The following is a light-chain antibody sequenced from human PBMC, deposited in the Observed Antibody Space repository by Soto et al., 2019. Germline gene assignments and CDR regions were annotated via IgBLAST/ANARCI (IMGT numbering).Light chain of an antibody. J-gene: IGLJ2*01. V-gene: IGLV4-60*02. Sequence: QLVLTKSSSASASLGSSVKLTCTLSSGHSRNIIAWHQQQPGKAPRFLMKLEGSGSYTKGSGVPDRFSGSSSGADRHLTISNLQFEDEADYYCETWDSNFVVFGGGTKLTVL. CDR2: LEGSGSY. CDR3: ETWDSNFVV. CDR1: SGHSRNI.